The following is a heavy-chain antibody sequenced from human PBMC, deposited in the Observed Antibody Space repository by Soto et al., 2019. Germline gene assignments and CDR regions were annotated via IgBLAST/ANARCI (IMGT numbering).Heavy chain of an antibody. V-gene: IGHV4-39*01. Sequence: QLQLQESGPGLVKPSETLSLTCTVSGGSISSSSYYWVWIRQPPGKGLEWIGSIYYSGSTYYNPSLKSRVTISVDTSKNQFSLKLSSVTAADTAVYYCARGAYYYDSSGYYTYWGQGTLVTVSS. CDR1: GGSISSSSYY. CDR2: IYYSGST. D-gene: IGHD3-22*01. CDR3: ARGAYYYDSSGYYTY. J-gene: IGHJ4*02.